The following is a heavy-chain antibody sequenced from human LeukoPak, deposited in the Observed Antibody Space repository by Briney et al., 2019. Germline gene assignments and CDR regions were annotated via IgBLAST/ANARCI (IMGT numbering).Heavy chain of an antibody. J-gene: IGHJ4*02. V-gene: IGHV1-69*13. CDR2: IIPIFGTA. CDR1: GGTFSSYA. CDR3: ARAQRVAAAGVFDY. Sequence: GASVKVFCKASGGTFSSYAISWVRQAPGQGLEWMGGIIPIFGTANYAQKFQGRVTITADESTSTVYMELSSLRSEDTAVYYCARAQRVAAAGVFDYWGQGTLVTVSS. D-gene: IGHD6-13*01.